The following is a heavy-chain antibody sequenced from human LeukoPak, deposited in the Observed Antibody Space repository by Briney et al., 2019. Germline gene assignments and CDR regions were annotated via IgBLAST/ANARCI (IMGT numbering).Heavy chain of an antibody. V-gene: IGHV3-21*01. J-gene: IGHJ6*02. CDR1: GFTFSSYS. CDR2: ISSSSSYI. CDR3: ARDHVYYGSGSPPDV. D-gene: IGHD3-10*01. Sequence: GGSLRPSCAASGFTFSSYSMNWVRQAPGKGLEWVSSISSSSSYIYYADSVKGRFTISRDNAKNSLYLQMNSLRAEDTAVYYCARDHVYYGSGSPPDVWGQETTVTVSS.